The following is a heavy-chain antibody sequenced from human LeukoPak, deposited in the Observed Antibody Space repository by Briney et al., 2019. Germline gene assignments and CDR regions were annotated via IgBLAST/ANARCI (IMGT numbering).Heavy chain of an antibody. D-gene: IGHD4-11*01. Sequence: GSLRLSCAASGFTFSSYWMSWVRQAPGKGLEWVANIKQDGSEKYYVDSVKGRFTISRDNAKNSLYLQMNSLRAEDTAVYYCAREVSQYSNYVGSFDYWGQGTLVTVSS. CDR1: GFTFSSYW. J-gene: IGHJ4*02. CDR2: IKQDGSEK. V-gene: IGHV3-7*01. CDR3: AREVSQYSNYVGSFDY.